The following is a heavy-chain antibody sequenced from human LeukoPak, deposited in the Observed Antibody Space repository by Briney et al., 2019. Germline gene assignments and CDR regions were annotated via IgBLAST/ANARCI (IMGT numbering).Heavy chain of an antibody. D-gene: IGHD3-10*01. J-gene: IGHJ4*02. V-gene: IGHV4-39*07. CDR1: GGSISSSSYY. CDR2: IYYSGST. Sequence: PSETLSLTCTVSGGSISSSSYYWGWIRQPPGKGLEWIGSIYYSGSTYYNPSLKSRVTISVDTSKNQFSLKLSSVTAADTAVYYCNSGRYYKRDYWGQGTLVTVSS. CDR3: NSGRYYKRDY.